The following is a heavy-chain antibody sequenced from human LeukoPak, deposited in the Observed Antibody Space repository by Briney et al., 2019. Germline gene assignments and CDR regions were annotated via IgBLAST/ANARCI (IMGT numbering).Heavy chain of an antibody. CDR2: IYSGGST. CDR3: ASARSGSAFDI. CDR1: GFTVSSNY. V-gene: IGHV3-66*01. J-gene: IGHJ3*02. D-gene: IGHD3-10*01. Sequence: GGSLRLSCAASGFTVSSNYMSWVRQAPGKGLEWVSVIYSGGSTYYADSVKGRFTISRDNSKNTLYLQMNSLRAEDTAVYYCASARSGSAFDIWGQGTMVTVSS.